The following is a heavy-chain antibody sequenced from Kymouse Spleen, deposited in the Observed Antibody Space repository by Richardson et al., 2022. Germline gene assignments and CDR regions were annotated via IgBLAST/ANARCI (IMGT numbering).Heavy chain of an antibody. D-gene: IGHD1-7*01. V-gene: IGHV4-39*01. J-gene: IGHJ4*02. Sequence: QLQLQESGPGLVKPSETLSLTCTVSGGSISSSSYYWGWIRQPPGKGLEWIGSIYYSGSTYYNPSLKSRVTISVDTSKNQFSLKLSSVTAADTAVYYCARHTYNWNSPYYFDYWGQGTLVTVSS. CDR3: ARHTYNWNSPYYFDY. CDR1: GGSISSSSYY. CDR2: IYYSGST.